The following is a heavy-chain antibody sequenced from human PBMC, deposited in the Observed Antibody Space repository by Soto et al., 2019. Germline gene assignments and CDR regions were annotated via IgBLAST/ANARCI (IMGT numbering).Heavy chain of an antibody. D-gene: IGHD6-19*01. CDR3: VKDGSSGWPYFYDMDV. J-gene: IGHJ6*02. Sequence: GGSLRLSCAASGFTFSSYGMHWVRQAPGKGLEWVAVISYDGSNKYYADPVKGRFTIYRDNSKNTLYLQMSSLRAEDTAVYYCVKDGSSGWPYFYDMDVWGQGTTVTVSS. CDR2: ISYDGSNK. V-gene: IGHV3-30*18. CDR1: GFTFSSYG.